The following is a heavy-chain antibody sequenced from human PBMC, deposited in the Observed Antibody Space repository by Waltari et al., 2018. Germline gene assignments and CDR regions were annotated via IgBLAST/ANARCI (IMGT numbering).Heavy chain of an antibody. CDR1: GFNLSSYA. D-gene: IGHD3-10*01. CDR3: AKDQYTSSRRGFDS. CDR2: ISGSAGST. V-gene: IGHV3-23*01. Sequence: EVQLSESGGGLVQPGGSLRLSCAASGFNLSSYAMSWVRQAPGKGLEWVSTISGSAGSTYYADSVKGRFTISRDISKNTLFLQMNSLRAEDTALYSCAKDQYTSSRRGFDSWGQGTLVTVSS. J-gene: IGHJ4*02.